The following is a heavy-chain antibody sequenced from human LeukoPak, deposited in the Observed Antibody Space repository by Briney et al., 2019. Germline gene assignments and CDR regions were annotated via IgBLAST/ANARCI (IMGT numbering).Heavy chain of an antibody. Sequence: SETLSLTCTVSGGSISSYYWNWIRQPPGKGLEWIGYYSGSTNYNPSLKSRVTISIDTSKNQFSLKLSSVTAADTAVYYCASEDTAMVIDYWGQGTLVTVSS. V-gene: IGHV4-59*12. CDR2: YSGST. J-gene: IGHJ4*02. CDR1: GGSISSYY. CDR3: ASEDTAMVIDY. D-gene: IGHD5-18*01.